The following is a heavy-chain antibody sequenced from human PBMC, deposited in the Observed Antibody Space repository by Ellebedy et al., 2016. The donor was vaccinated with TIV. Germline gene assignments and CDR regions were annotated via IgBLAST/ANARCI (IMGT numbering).Heavy chain of an antibody. J-gene: IGHJ6*02. CDR2: INPNSGGT. Sequence: AASVKVSCKASGYTFTGYYIHWARQAPGQGLEWMGWINPNSGGTNYAQKFQGRVTMTRDTSISTGYMELSRLRSDDTAVYYCARGGGGNDPRPMDVWGQGTTVTVSS. D-gene: IGHD1-1*01. CDR3: ARGGGGNDPRPMDV. CDR1: GYTFTGYY. V-gene: IGHV1-2*02.